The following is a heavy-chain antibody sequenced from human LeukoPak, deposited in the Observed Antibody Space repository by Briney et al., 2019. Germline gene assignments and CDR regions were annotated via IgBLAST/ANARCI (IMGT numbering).Heavy chain of an antibody. V-gene: IGHV4-31*03. CDR2: IYYSGST. CDR3: ARVDTAMVTGFDY. J-gene: IGHJ4*02. CDR1: GGSISSGGYY. D-gene: IGHD5-18*01. Sequence: PSETLSLTCTVSGGSISSGGYYWSWIRQHPGKGLEWIGYIYYSGSTYYNPSLKSRVTISVDTSKNQFSLKLSSVTAADTAVYYCARVDTAMVTGFDYSGQGTLVTVSS.